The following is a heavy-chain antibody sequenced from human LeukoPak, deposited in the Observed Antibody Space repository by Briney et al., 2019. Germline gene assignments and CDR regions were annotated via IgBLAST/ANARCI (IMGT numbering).Heavy chain of an antibody. Sequence: SETLSLTCAVYGGSFSGYYWSWIRQPPGKGLEWIGEINHSGSTNHNPSLKSRVTISVDTSKNQFSLKLSSVTAADTAVYYCAREEERYSSSWYPIDYWGQGTLVTVSS. CDR3: AREEERYSSSWYPIDY. V-gene: IGHV4-34*01. J-gene: IGHJ4*02. CDR1: GGSFSGYY. D-gene: IGHD6-13*01. CDR2: INHSGST.